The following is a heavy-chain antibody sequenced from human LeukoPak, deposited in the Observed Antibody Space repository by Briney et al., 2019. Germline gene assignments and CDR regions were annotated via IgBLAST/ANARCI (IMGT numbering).Heavy chain of an antibody. J-gene: IGHJ6*03. V-gene: IGHV4-61*02. CDR3: ARGYDFWSGYRYFYYYYYMDV. CDR2: IYTSGST. CDR1: GGSISSGSYY. Sequence: SETLSHTCTVSGGSISSGSYYWSWIRQPAGKGLEWIGRIYTSGSTNYNPSLKSRVTISVDTSKNQFSLKLSSVTAADTAVYYCARGYDFWSGYRYFYYYYYMDVWGKGTTVTVSS. D-gene: IGHD3-3*01.